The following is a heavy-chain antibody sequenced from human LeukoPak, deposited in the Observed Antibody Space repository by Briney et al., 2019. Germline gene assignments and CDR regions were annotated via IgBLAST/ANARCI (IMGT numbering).Heavy chain of an antibody. CDR2: FDPTNCKA. Sequence: ASVPVSCKVSGYTLNELPMHWVRQAPGEGLEWMGRFDPTNCKAIYAQKFQGRVTMIGDTYRDTAYMELRNLRSEDTAVYYCATAGGVAVAGSYYYDLYMDVWGKGTTVIVSS. V-gene: IGHV1-24*01. D-gene: IGHD6-19*01. CDR1: GYTLNELP. CDR3: ATAGGVAVAGSYYYDLYMDV. J-gene: IGHJ6*03.